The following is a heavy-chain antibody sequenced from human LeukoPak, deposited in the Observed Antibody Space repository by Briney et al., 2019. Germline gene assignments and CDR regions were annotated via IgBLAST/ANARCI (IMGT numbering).Heavy chain of an antibody. V-gene: IGHV3-7*01. CDR1: GFTFSTYW. CDR3: ATDRDNSDWQKRFDS. D-gene: IGHD2-21*02. Sequence: GGSLRLSCAASGFTFSTYWMNWYRQAPGKWLEWVGNINQDASEINYVNSVRGRFTTSRDNAKNSPHLQMNSLRAEDTAVYYCATDRDNSDWQKRFDSWGQGTLVTVSS. CDR2: INQDASEI. J-gene: IGHJ4*02.